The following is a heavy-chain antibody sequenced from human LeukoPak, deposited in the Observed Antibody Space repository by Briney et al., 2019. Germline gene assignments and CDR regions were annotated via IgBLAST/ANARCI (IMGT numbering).Heavy chain of an antibody. CDR1: GFTFTNYA. V-gene: IGHV3-23*01. Sequence: GGSLRLSCAASGFTFTNYAINWVRQAPGKGLEWVSSFSDSGGRTYYADSVKGRFTISRDNSRNTLYLEMNSLRSEDRAVYYGAKSFRPRGDYFAFDIGGQGTMGTVSS. J-gene: IGHJ3*02. D-gene: IGHD2/OR15-2a*01. CDR2: FSDSGGRT. CDR3: AKSFRPRGDYFAFDI.